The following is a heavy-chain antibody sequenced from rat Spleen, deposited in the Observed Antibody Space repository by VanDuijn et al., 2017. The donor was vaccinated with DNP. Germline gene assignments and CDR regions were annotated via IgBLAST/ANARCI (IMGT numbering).Heavy chain of an antibody. Sequence: EVQLVESGGGLVQPGRSLKLSCAASGFTFSDYYMAWVRQAPTKGLEWVASISPSGITTYYRDSVKGRFTVSRDNAKSSLYLQMDSLRSEDTATYYCARPPYYGYDYWGQGVMVTVSS. CDR2: ISPSGITT. CDR1: GFTFSDYY. V-gene: IGHV5-25*01. CDR3: ARPPYYGYDY. J-gene: IGHJ2*01. D-gene: IGHD1-7*01.